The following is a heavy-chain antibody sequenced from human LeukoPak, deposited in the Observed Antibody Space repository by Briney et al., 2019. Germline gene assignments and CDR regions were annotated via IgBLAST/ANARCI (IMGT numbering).Heavy chain of an antibody. V-gene: IGHV1-3*01. D-gene: IGHD3-16*01. Sequence: ASVRVSCKASGYTFISYAMHWVRQAPGKRLEGMGWINAGNGNTKYSQKFQGRVTITRDTSASTAYMELSSLRSEDTAVYYCARGRGPYDAFDIWGQGTMVTVSS. CDR3: ARGRGPYDAFDI. J-gene: IGHJ3*02. CDR1: GYTFISYA. CDR2: INAGNGNT.